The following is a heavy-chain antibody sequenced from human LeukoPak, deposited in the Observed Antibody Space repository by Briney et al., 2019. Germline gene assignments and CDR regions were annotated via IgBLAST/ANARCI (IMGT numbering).Heavy chain of an antibody. D-gene: IGHD5-12*01. Sequence: RGESLKISCKGSGYSFTSYWIAWVRQMPGKGLEWMGIIYPGDSDTRYSPSFQGQVTISADKSIAYLQWGSLKASDTAMYYCARRGYSGCGSPLGYWGQGTLVTVSS. J-gene: IGHJ4*02. CDR1: GYSFTSYW. V-gene: IGHV5-51*01. CDR3: ARRGYSGCGSPLGY. CDR2: IYPGDSDT.